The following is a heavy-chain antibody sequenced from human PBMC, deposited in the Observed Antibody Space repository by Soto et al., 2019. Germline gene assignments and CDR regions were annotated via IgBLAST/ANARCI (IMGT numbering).Heavy chain of an antibody. CDR2: IYYSGST. V-gene: IGHV4-59*01. CDR3: ARVGIAAATRAFDI. D-gene: IGHD6-13*01. CDR1: GGSLSSYY. J-gene: IGHJ3*02. Sequence: SGTLSLTCTVSGGSLSSYYLSWVRQPPGKGLEWIGYIYYSGSTNYNPSLKSRVTISVDTSKNQFSLKLSSVTAADTAVYYCARVGIAAATRAFDIWGQGTMVTVSS.